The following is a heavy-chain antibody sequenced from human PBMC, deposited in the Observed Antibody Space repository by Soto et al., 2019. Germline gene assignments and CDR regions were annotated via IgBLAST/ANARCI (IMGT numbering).Heavy chain of an antibody. V-gene: IGHV3-30*18. CDR2: ISYDGSNK. D-gene: IGHD1-26*01. CDR3: AKDRYSGSYTYFDY. CDR1: GFTFSSYG. Sequence: GGSLRLSWAASGFTFSSYGMHWVRQAPGKGLEWVAVISYDGSNKYYVDSVKGRFTISRDNSKNTLYLQMNSLRAEDTAVYYCAKDRYSGSYTYFDYWGQGTLVTVSS. J-gene: IGHJ4*02.